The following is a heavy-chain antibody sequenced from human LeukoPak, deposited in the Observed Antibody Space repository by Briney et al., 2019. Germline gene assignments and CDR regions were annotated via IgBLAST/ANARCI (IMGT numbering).Heavy chain of an antibody. CDR1: GFTFSDEY. V-gene: IGHV3-11*01. CDR3: ARDPFMTTGWGIDY. Sequence: PGGSLRLSCAASGFTFSDEYMSWIRQAPGKGLEWVSYISESGNIIYYADSVKGRFTISRDNARNSLYLQMNSLRAEDTVVYYCARDPFMTTGWGIDYWGQGTLVTVST. CDR2: ISESGNII. D-gene: IGHD4-17*01. J-gene: IGHJ4*02.